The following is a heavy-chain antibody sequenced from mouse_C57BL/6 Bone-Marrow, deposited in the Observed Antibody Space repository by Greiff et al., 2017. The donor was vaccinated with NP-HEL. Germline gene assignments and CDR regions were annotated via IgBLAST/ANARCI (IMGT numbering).Heavy chain of an antibody. J-gene: IGHJ2*01. CDR3: ARRGDYYGSSYEYFDY. V-gene: IGHV1-53*01. Sequence: QVQLQQPGTELVKPGASVKLSCKASGYTFTSYWMHWVKQRPGQGLEWIGNINPSNGGTNYNEKFKSKATLTVDKSSSTAYMRLSSLTSEDSAGYYCARRGDYYGSSYEYFDYWGQGTTLTVSS. D-gene: IGHD1-1*01. CDR2: INPSNGGT. CDR1: GYTFTSYW.